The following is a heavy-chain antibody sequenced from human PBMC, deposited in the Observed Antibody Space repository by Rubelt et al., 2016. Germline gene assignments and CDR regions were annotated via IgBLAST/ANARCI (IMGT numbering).Heavy chain of an antibody. CDR3: GPNSGDYFLNS. CDR1: GFTLSNVY. CDR2: IVSKNVGGTT. D-gene: IGHD1-26*01. J-gene: IGHJ4*02. Sequence: EVQLVESGGGLVEPGGSLRLSCAASGFTLSNVYMTWVRQAPGKGLEWVGRIVSKNVGGTTDYAAPVKGRFSISRDDSESTLYLQMNSLKTEDTAVYYCGPNSGDYFLNSWGQGTLVTVSS. V-gene: IGHV3-15*04.